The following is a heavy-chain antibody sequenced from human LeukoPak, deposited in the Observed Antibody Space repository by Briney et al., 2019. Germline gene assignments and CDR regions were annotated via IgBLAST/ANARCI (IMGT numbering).Heavy chain of an antibody. CDR3: ARVDSSEYGMDV. Sequence: ASVKVSCKASGYTFTGYYTHWVRQAPGQGLEWMGWINPNSGGTNYAQKFQGRVTMTRDTSISTAYMELSRLRSDDTAVYYCARVDSSEYGMDVWGQGTTVTVSS. V-gene: IGHV1-2*02. CDR1: GYTFTGYY. CDR2: INPNSGGT. J-gene: IGHJ6*02. D-gene: IGHD6-25*01.